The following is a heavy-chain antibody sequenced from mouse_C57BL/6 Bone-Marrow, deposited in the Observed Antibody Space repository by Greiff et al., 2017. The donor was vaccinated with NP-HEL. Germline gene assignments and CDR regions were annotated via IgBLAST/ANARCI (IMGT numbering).Heavy chain of an antibody. CDR1: GYTFTSYG. CDR3: ARGDYYDSSYDWYFDV. D-gene: IGHD1-1*01. V-gene: IGHV1-81*01. CDR2: IYPRSGNT. Sequence: QVQLQQSGAELVRPGASVKLSCKASGYTFTSYGISWVKQRTGQGLEWIGEIYPRSGNTYYNEKFKGKATLTADKSSSTAYMELRSLTSEDSAVYFCARGDYYDSSYDWYFDVWGTGTTVTVSS. J-gene: IGHJ1*03.